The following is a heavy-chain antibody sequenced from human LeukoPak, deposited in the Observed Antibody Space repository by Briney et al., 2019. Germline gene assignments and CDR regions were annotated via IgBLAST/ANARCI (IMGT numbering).Heavy chain of an antibody. CDR2: IFHSGGT. Sequence: SETLSLTCTVSGGSISGYYWSWIRQPPGKGLEWIGYIFHSGGTNYNPSLKSRVTISVDTSKNQFSLKLSSVTAADTAVYYCAFQLSSGWYGYFDYWGQGTLVTVSS. D-gene: IGHD6-19*01. CDR1: GGSISGYY. V-gene: IGHV4-59*01. J-gene: IGHJ4*02. CDR3: AFQLSSGWYGYFDY.